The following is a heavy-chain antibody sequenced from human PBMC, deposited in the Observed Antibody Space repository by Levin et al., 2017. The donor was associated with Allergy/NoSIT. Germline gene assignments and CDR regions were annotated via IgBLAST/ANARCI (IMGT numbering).Heavy chain of an antibody. D-gene: IGHD6-19*01. V-gene: IGHV1-2*02. J-gene: IGHJ4*02. CDR1: GYTFTGYY. Sequence: GASVKVSCKASGYTFTGYYMHWVRQAPGQGLEWMGWINPNSGGTNYAQKFQGRVTMTRDTSISTAYMELSRLRSDDTAVYYCARDRAGWYSGEFDYWGQGTLVTVSS. CDR2: INPNSGGT. CDR3: ARDRAGWYSGEFDY.